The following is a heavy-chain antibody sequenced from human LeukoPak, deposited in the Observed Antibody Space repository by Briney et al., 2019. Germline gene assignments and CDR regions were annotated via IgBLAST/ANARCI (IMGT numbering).Heavy chain of an antibody. CDR1: GFTFSSYA. D-gene: IGHD4-23*01. J-gene: IGHJ3*02. CDR3: ARITTVVTPTHDAFDI. CDR2: ISGSGGST. V-gene: IGHV3-23*01. Sequence: PGGSLRLSCAASGFTFSSYAMSWVRQAPGEGLEWVSAISGSGGSTYYADSVKGRFTISRDNSKNTLYLQMNSLRAEDTAVYYCARITTVVTPTHDAFDIWGQGTMVTVSS.